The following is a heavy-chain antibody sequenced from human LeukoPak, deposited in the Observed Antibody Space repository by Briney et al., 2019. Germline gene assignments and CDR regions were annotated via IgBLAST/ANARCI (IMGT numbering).Heavy chain of an antibody. J-gene: IGHJ4*02. CDR3: AWLPSY. Sequence: SETLSLTCTASGGSISSGSYYWSWIRQPAGKGLEWIGRIYTSGSTNYNPSLKSRVTISVDTSKNQFSLKLSSVTAADTAVYYCAWLPSYWGQGTLVTVSS. CDR1: GGSISSGSYY. D-gene: IGHD5-12*01. CDR2: IYTSGST. V-gene: IGHV4-61*02.